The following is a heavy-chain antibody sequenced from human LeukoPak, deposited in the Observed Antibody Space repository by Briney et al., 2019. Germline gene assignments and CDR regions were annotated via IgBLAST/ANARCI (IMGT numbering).Heavy chain of an antibody. CDR2: IKQDGSEK. CDR3: ARTYYYDREGYMDV. CDR1: GFTFSSYW. D-gene: IGHD3-22*01. J-gene: IGHJ6*03. V-gene: IGHV3-7*01. Sequence: LGGSLRLSCAASGFTFSSYWMSWVRQAPGKGLEWVANIKQDGSEKYYVDSVKGRFTISRDNAKNSLYLQMNSLRAEDTAVYYCARTYYYDREGYMDVWGKGTTVTVSS.